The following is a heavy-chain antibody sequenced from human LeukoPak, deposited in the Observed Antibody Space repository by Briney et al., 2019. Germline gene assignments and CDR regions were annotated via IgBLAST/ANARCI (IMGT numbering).Heavy chain of an antibody. CDR3: ARDRRGWYQALWYFDL. D-gene: IGHD6-19*01. Sequence: SETLSLTCTVSGGSISSGDYYWSWIRQPPGKGLERIGYIYYSGSTYYNPSLKSRVTISVDTSKNQFSLKLSSVTAADTAVYYCARDRRGWYQALWYFDLWGRGTLVTVSS. J-gene: IGHJ2*01. CDR1: GGSISSGDYY. V-gene: IGHV4-30-4*08. CDR2: IYYSGST.